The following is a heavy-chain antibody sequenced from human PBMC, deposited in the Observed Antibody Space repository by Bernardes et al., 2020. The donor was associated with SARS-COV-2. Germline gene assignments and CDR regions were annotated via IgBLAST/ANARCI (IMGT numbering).Heavy chain of an antibody. J-gene: IGHJ4*02. CDR3: ARVSEGYSSSWYPFDY. CDR1: GYTFTGYY. V-gene: IGHV1-2*06. CDR2: INPNSGGT. Sequence: ASVKVSCKASGYTFTGYYMHWVRQAPGQGLEWMGRINPNSGGTNYAQKFQGRVTMTRDTSISTAYMELSRLRSDDTAVYYCARVSEGYSSSWYPFDYWGQGTLVTVSS. D-gene: IGHD6-13*01.